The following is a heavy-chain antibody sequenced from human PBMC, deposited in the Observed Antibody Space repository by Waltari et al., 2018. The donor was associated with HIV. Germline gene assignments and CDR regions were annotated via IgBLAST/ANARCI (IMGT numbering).Heavy chain of an antibody. J-gene: IGHJ6*02. V-gene: IGHV3-49*03. CDR3: TRDIVGATYYYYGMDV. D-gene: IGHD1-26*01. CDR2: IRSKAYGGTT. Sequence: EVQLVESGGGLVQPGRSLRLSCTASGFTFGDYAMSWFRQAPGKGLEWVGFIRSKAYGGTTEYAASVKGRFTISRDDSKSIAYLQMNSLKTEDTAVYYCTRDIVGATYYYYGMDVWGQGTTVTVSS. CDR1: GFTFGDYA.